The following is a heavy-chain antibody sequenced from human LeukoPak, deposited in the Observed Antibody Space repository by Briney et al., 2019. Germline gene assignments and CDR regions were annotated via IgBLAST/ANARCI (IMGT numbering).Heavy chain of an antibody. J-gene: IGHJ3*02. Sequence: GGSLRLSCVASGFTFSSYAMSWVRQAPGKGLEWVSAISGSGGSTYYADSVKGRFTISRDNAKNSLYLQMNSLRTGDTALYYCIRETDAFDIWGQGTMVTVSS. V-gene: IGHV3-23*01. CDR2: ISGSGGST. CDR3: IRETDAFDI. CDR1: GFTFSSYA.